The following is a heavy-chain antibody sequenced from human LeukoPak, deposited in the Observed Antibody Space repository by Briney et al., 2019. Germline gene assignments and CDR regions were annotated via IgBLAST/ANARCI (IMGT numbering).Heavy chain of an antibody. CDR2: ISAYNGNT. CDR1: GYTFTSYG. D-gene: IGHD3-3*01. V-gene: IGHV1-18*01. CDR3: ARMDYDFDIFYFDY. J-gene: IGHJ4*02. Sequence: GASVKDSCKASGYTFTSYGISWVRQAPGQGLEWMGWISAYNGNTNYAQKLQGRVTMTTDTSTSTAYMELRSLRSDDTAVYYCARMDYDFDIFYFDYWGQGTLVTVSS.